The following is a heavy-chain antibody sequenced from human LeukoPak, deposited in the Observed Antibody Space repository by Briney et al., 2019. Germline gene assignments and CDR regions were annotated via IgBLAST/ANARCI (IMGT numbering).Heavy chain of an antibody. J-gene: IGHJ4*02. Sequence: GRSLRLSCAASGFTFDDYAMHWVRHAPGKGLEWVSGISWNSGSIGYADSVKGRFTISRDNAKNSLYLQMNSLRAEDTALYYCAKDGFPSRYYYDSSGFDYWGQGTLVTVSS. CDR1: GFTFDDYA. V-gene: IGHV3-9*01. D-gene: IGHD3-22*01. CDR2: ISWNSGSI. CDR3: AKDGFPSRYYYDSSGFDY.